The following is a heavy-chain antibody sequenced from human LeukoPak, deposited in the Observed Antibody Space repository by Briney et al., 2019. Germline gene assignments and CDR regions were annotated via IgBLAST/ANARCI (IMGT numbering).Heavy chain of an antibody. D-gene: IGHD6-25*01. Sequence: GESLKISCKGSGYSFTSYWVGWVRQMPGKGLEWMGIIYPGDSDTRCSPSFQGQVTISADKSISTAYLQWSSLKASDTAMYYCARRLPTRLRDSRYYYYGMDVWGQGTTVTVSS. V-gene: IGHV5-51*01. J-gene: IGHJ6*02. CDR2: IYPGDSDT. CDR1: GYSFTSYW. CDR3: ARRLPTRLRDSRYYYYGMDV.